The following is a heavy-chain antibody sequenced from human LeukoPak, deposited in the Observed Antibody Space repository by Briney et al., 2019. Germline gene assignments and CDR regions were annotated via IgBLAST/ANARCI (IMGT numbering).Heavy chain of an antibody. CDR3: AREPGGNHK. Sequence: WVRQPPGKGLEWIASIYHSGTTYYNPSLKSRVAISVDTSKNQFSLKLNSVTAADTALYYCAREPGGNHKWGQGTLVTVSS. J-gene: IGHJ4*02. D-gene: IGHD1-14*01. CDR2: IYHSGTT. V-gene: IGHV4-38-2*02.